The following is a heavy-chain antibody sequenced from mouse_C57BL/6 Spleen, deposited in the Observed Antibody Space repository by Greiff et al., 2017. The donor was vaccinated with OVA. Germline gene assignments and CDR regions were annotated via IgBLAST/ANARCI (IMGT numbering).Heavy chain of an antibody. CDR3: AKMEDYADYAMDY. CDR1: GFNIKDYY. J-gene: IGHJ4*01. CDR2: IHPEDGET. V-gene: IGHV14-2*01. D-gene: IGHD2-4*01. Sequence: EVKLQESGAELVKPGASVKLSCTASGFNIKDYYMHWVKQRTEQGLEWIGCIHPEDGETKYAPKFQGRLTITADTSSNTAYLQLSSLTSEDTAVYYCAKMEDYADYAMDYWGQGTSVTVSS.